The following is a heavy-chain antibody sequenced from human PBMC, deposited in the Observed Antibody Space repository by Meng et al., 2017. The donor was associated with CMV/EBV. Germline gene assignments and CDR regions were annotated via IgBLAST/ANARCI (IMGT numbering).Heavy chain of an antibody. D-gene: IGHD2/OR15-2a*01. Sequence: SETLSLTCAVYGGSFSGYYWSWIRQPPGKGLEWIGEINHSGSTNYNPSLKSRVTISVDTSKNQFSLKLSSVTAADTAVYYCAREIRVRRIQIGRVHAFDIWGQGTMVTVSS. J-gene: IGHJ3*02. CDR2: INHSGST. V-gene: IGHV4-34*01. CDR1: GGSFSGYY. CDR3: AREIRVRRIQIGRVHAFDI.